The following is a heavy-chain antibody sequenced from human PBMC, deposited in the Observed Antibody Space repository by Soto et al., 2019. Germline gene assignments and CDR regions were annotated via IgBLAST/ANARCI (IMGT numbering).Heavy chain of an antibody. Sequence: QVQLQASGPGLVKPSQTLSLTCTVSGGSITSGGYYWSLIRQQPGKGLEWIGYIYYSGFTYYNPSLMTRVTISVDTSKNQFSLKLRSVTAADTAVYYCARSVFPWGQGTLVNVSS. CDR2: IYYSGFT. CDR3: ARSVFP. V-gene: IGHV4-31*03. CDR1: GGSITSGGYY. J-gene: IGHJ5*02.